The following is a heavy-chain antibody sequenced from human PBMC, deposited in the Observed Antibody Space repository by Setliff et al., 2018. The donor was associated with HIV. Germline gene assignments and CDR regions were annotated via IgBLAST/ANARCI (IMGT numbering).Heavy chain of an antibody. CDR3: ARLGRAIDDGGSSLRLDF. V-gene: IGHV4-4*09. Sequence: SLTCVVSDDSFSNYDWTWIRQSPGKALEWIGYISSSGTTNYNPSLRSRVTISMETSNTRFSLWLRSATAADTATYFCARLGRAIDDGGSSLRLDFWGQGMLVTVSS. CDR1: DDSFSNYD. CDR2: ISSSGTT. J-gene: IGHJ4*02. D-gene: IGHD2-21*01.